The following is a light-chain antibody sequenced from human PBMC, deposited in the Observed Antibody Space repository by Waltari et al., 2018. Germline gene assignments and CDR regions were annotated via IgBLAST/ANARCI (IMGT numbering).Light chain of an antibody. V-gene: IGLV3-10*01. J-gene: IGLJ1*01. Sequence: SYELTQPPSVSVSPGQTARITCSGHELPRKYAYWFQQKSGQAPRLVMYEDTKRPSGIPERFSGSSSGTVATLTITGAQVDDEADYYCYSSDSTGLRVFGGGTTVVVL. CDR1: ELPRKY. CDR3: YSSDSTGLRV. CDR2: EDT.